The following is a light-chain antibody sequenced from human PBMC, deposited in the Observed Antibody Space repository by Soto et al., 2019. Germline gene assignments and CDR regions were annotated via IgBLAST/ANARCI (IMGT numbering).Light chain of an antibody. CDR2: AAS. J-gene: IGKJ1*01. Sequence: DIQMTQSPSSLSASVGDRVTFTCRASQGITNHLAWYQQKPGKVPKLLIYAASTLPSGVPSRFSGSGSGTDFTLTISRLQPEDVANYCCLTYNSGLGTFGQGTKVEIK. CDR1: QGITNH. V-gene: IGKV1-27*01. CDR3: LTYNSGLGT.